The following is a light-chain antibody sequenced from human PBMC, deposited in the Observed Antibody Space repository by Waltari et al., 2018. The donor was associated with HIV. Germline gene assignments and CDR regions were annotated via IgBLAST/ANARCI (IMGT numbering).Light chain of an antibody. Sequence: QSALTSPPSPLGSPRQFVTLPLPGTNSDIGTYVYGPLFQQHPGKAPKLVISEVTKRPSGVSDRFSGSKSGNTAFLTVSGLQAEDEADYYCSSFANRDGFYVLFGGGTRLTVL. CDR1: NSDIGTYVY. J-gene: IGLJ2*01. V-gene: IGLV2-8*01. CDR3: SSFANRDGFYVL. CDR2: EVT.